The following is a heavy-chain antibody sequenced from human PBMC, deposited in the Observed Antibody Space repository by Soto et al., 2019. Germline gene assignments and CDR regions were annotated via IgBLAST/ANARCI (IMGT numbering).Heavy chain of an antibody. CDR3: ARQYCGGDGHLDY. Sequence: EVQLVESGGGLVQSGGSLRLSCAASGFIFSSYWMSWARQAPGKGLEWVANIKKDGSETNYVDSVKGRFTISRDNAKNSLYLQMNSLRTEDTAVYYCARQYCGGDGHLDYWGQGTLVTVSS. J-gene: IGHJ4*02. CDR1: GFIFSSYW. D-gene: IGHD2-21*02. CDR2: IKKDGSET. V-gene: IGHV3-7*01.